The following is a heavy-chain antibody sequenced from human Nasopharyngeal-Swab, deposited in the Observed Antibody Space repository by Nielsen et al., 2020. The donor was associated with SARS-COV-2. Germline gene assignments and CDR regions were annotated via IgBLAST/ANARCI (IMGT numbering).Heavy chain of an antibody. CDR1: GFTFSTYA. CDR3: AKDRYGSGSYPYFDY. D-gene: IGHD3-10*01. J-gene: IGHJ4*02. Sequence: GESLKISCAASGFTFSTYAMTWVRQAPGKGLEWVSSISGSGGTTYYADSIKGRFTISRDNSKNTLYLKINSLRAEDTAVYSCAKDRYGSGSYPYFDYWGQGTLVTVSS. V-gene: IGHV3-23*01. CDR2: ISGSGGTT.